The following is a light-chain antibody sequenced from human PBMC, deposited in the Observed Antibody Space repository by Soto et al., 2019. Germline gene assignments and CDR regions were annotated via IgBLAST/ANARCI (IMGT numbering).Light chain of an antibody. Sequence: DIHMTQSPSTLSASVGDRVATTCRASQSIGGRLAWYQVKPGKAPQLLIYEASTLETAVPLRFAGSGSGTEFTLTISSLQPDDFATYYCQQYHTSWWTFGQGTKVDIK. V-gene: IGKV1-5*03. CDR2: EAS. CDR1: QSIGGR. J-gene: IGKJ1*01. CDR3: QQYHTSWWT.